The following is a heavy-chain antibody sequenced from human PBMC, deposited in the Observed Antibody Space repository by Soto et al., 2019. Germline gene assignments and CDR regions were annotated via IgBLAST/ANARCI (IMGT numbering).Heavy chain of an antibody. V-gene: IGHV3-23*01. J-gene: IGHJ4*02. Sequence: GGSLRLSCAASGFTFSNYAMNWVRQAPGKGLEWVSVVSGSGGNSYYADSVKGRFTISRDNSENTLYLQMNSLRAEDTAVYYCVKATRDFGDSRVDYWGQGTLVTVSS. CDR2: VSGSGGNS. CDR1: GFTFSNYA. CDR3: VKATRDFGDSRVDY. D-gene: IGHD4-17*01.